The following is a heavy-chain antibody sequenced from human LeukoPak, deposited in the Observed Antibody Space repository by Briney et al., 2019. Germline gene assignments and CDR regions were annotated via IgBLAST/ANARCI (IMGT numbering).Heavy chain of an antibody. Sequence: SQTLSHTCTVSGGSISSGDYYWSWIRQPPGKGLEWIGYIYYSGSTYYNPSLKSRVTISVDTSKNQFSLKLSSVTAADTAVYYCARVWFGELSIDYWGQGTLVTVSS. CDR2: IYYSGST. D-gene: IGHD3-10*01. J-gene: IGHJ4*02. CDR1: GGSISSGDYY. CDR3: ARVWFGELSIDY. V-gene: IGHV4-30-4*01.